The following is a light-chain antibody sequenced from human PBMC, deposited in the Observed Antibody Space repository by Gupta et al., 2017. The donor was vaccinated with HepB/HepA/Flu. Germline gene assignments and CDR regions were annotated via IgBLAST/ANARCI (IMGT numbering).Light chain of an antibody. CDR2: AAS. CDR1: QSISSY. V-gene: IGKV1-39*01. Sequence: DLQLNQSPSFLSASVGDRVTITCRASQSISSYLNWYQQKPGKAPKLLIYAASSLQSGVPSRFSGSGSGTEFTITISSLQPEDFSTYYCQQSYSTPPRTFGQGTRVEIK. J-gene: IGKJ1*01. CDR3: QQSYSTPPRT.